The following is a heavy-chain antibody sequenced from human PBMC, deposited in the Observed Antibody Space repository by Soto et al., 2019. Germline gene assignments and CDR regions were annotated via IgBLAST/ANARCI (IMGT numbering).Heavy chain of an antibody. Sequence: ESGGGVVQPGRSLRLSCAASGFTFSSYGVHWVRQAPGKGLEWVAVIWYDGSNKYYADSVKGRFTISRDNSKNTLYLQMNSLRAEDTAVYYCARDQGAAADYYFDYWGQGTLVTVSS. J-gene: IGHJ4*02. D-gene: IGHD6-13*01. CDR3: ARDQGAAADYYFDY. V-gene: IGHV3-33*01. CDR2: IWYDGSNK. CDR1: GFTFSSYG.